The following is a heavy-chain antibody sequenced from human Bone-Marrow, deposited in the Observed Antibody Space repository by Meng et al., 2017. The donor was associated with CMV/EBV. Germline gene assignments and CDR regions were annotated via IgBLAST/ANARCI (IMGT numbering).Heavy chain of an antibody. CDR1: GFTFSSYA. J-gene: IGHJ4*02. V-gene: IGHV3-23*01. Sequence: GESLKISCAASGFTFSSYAMSWVRQAPGKGLEWVSAISGSGGSTYYADSVKGWFTISRDNSKNTLYLQMNSLRAEDTAVYYCAKDGGVVVVAATREVDYWGQGTLVTVSS. CDR3: AKDGGVVVVAATREVDY. D-gene: IGHD2-15*01. CDR2: ISGSGGST.